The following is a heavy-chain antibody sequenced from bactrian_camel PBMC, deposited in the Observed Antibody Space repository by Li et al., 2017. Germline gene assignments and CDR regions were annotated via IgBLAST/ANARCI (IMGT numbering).Heavy chain of an antibody. Sequence: VQLVESGGDSVQPGGSLRLHCATSGYTKCMAWFRQVTGREREAVASIAMDGSTSYIDSVKGRFTVSRDNAKNTVYLQMNSLEPEDTAVYYCVSSKWGPTDWGQGTQVTVS. CDR3: VSSKWGPTD. CDR1: GYTKC. J-gene: IGHJ4*01. V-gene: IGHV3S53*01. D-gene: IGHD6*01. CDR2: IAMDGST.